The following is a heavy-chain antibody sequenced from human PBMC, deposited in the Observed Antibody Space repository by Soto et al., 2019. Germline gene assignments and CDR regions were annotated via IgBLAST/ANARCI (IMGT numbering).Heavy chain of an antibody. J-gene: IGHJ4*02. D-gene: IGHD3-22*01. Sequence: GGSLRLSCAASGFTFSDYYMSWIRQAPGKGLEWVSYISSSSSYTNYADSVKGRFTISRDNAKNSLYLQMNSLRAEDTAVYYCARHPHYYDSSGYYQGYYFDYWAQGTLVTVSS. CDR1: GFTFSDYY. CDR3: ARHPHYYDSSGYYQGYYFDY. V-gene: IGHV3-11*06. CDR2: ISSSSSYT.